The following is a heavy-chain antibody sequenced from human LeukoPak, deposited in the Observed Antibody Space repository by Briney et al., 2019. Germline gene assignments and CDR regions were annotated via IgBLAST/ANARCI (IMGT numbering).Heavy chain of an antibody. Sequence: SQTLSLTCTVSGGSISSGDYYWSWIRQPPGKGLEWIVYIYYSGSTYYNPSLKSRVTISVDTSKNQFSLKLSSVTAADTAVYYCARALSLEFPQVGEAGWGGDYYYMDVWGKGTTVTVSS. CDR1: GGSISSGDYY. CDR2: IYYSGST. CDR3: ARALSLEFPQVGEAGWGGDYYYMDV. V-gene: IGHV4-30-4*01. D-gene: IGHD1-26*01. J-gene: IGHJ6*03.